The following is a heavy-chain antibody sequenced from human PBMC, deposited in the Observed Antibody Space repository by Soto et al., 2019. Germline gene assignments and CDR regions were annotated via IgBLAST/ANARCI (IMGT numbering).Heavy chain of an antibody. D-gene: IGHD2-21*01. CDR2: ISSGSSYI. J-gene: IGHJ4*02. V-gene: IGHV3-21*01. CDR1: GFSFSTYT. CDR3: ANSQDLDY. Sequence: GGSLRLSCAASGFSFSTYTMNWVRQAPGKGLEWVSSISSGSSYIYYADSVKGRFTISRDNAKNPLYLQMNSLRAEDTAVYYCANSQDLDYWGQGTLVTVS.